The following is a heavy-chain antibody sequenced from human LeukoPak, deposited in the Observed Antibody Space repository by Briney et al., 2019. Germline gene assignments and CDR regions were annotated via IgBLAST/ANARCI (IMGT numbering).Heavy chain of an antibody. V-gene: IGHV3-21*01. D-gene: IGHD6-13*01. CDR3: ARGYSSSWQTYYYGMDV. Sequence: GGSLRLSCAASGFTFSRNNMNWVRQAPGKGLEWVSSISSSSSYIYYADSVKGRFTISRDNAKNSLYLQMNSLRAEDTAVYYCARGYSSSWQTYYYGMDVWGQGTTATVSS. CDR2: ISSSSSYI. J-gene: IGHJ6*02. CDR1: GFTFSRNN.